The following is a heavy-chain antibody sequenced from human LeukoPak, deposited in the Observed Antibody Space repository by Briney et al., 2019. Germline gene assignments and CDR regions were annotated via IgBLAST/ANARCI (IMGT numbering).Heavy chain of an antibody. CDR3: ARDFPDLYNWNDVRAFDI. J-gene: IGHJ3*02. Sequence: ASVKVSCKASGYTFTSYYMHWVRQAPGQGLEWMGIINPSGGSTSYAQKFQGRVTMTRDTSTSTVYMELSSLRSADTAVYYCARDFPDLYNWNDVRAFDIWGQGTMVTVSS. D-gene: IGHD1-1*01. V-gene: IGHV1-46*01. CDR1: GYTFTSYY. CDR2: INPSGGST.